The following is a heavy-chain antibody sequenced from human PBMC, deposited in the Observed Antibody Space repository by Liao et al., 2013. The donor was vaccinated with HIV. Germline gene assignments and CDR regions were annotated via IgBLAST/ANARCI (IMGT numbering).Heavy chain of an antibody. CDR2: IDSSGNI. CDR1: GGSISSGPFFSDTYY. J-gene: IGHJ3*02. D-gene: IGHD3-22*01. V-gene: IGHV4-61*02. CDR3: ARSLRTAVMIVAGAFDI. Sequence: QVQLQESGPGLVKPSQTLSLLCTVSGGSISSGPFFSDTYYWNWIRQSAGKGLQWIGRIDSSGNINYNPSFRRRLSLSVDPAKDQFSLKLSSVTAADTAVYYCARSLRTAVMIVAGAFDIWGQGTMVTVSS.